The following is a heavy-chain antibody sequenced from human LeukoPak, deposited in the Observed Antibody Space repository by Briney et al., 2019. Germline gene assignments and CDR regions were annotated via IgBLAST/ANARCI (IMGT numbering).Heavy chain of an antibody. J-gene: IGHJ3*02. Sequence: GGSLRLSCAASGFTFSSYAMSWVRQAPGKGLEWVSAISGSGGSTYYADSVKGRFTISRDNSKNTLCLQMNSLRAEDTAVYYCARVLRDYLEAFDIWGQGTMVTVSS. CDR2: ISGSGGST. V-gene: IGHV3-23*01. CDR3: ARVLRDYLEAFDI. D-gene: IGHD4-11*01. CDR1: GFTFSSYA.